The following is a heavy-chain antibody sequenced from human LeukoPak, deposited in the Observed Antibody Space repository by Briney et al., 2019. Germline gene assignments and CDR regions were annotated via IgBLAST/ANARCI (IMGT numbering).Heavy chain of an antibody. D-gene: IGHD3-22*01. CDR2: ITSSGAAT. V-gene: IGHV3-23*01. CDR1: GFTFSSYA. J-gene: IGHJ4*02. CDR3: AKDRRYYDSSGYPDFDY. Sequence: PGGSLRLSCAASGFTFSSYAMSWVRQAPGKGLEWVSSITSSGAATYYADSVKGRFTISRDNSKNTLYLQMNSLRAEDTAVYYCAKDRRYYDSSGYPDFDYWGQGTLVTVSS.